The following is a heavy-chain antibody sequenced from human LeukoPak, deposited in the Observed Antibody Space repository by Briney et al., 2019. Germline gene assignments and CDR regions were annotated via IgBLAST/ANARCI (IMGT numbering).Heavy chain of an antibody. CDR2: MNPNSGNT. Sequence: ASVKVSCKASGYTFTSYDINWVRQATGQGLEWMGWMNPNSGNTGYAQKFQGRVTMTRNTSISTAYMELSSLRSEDTAVYYCARGQLTRYYYGPGSYYKYWGQGTLVTVSS. CDR1: GYTFTSYD. CDR3: ARGQLTRYYYGPGSYYKY. J-gene: IGHJ4*02. D-gene: IGHD3-10*01. V-gene: IGHV1-8*01.